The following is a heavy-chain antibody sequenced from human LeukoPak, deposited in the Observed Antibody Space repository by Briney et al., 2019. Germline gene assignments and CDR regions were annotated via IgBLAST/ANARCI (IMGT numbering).Heavy chain of an antibody. V-gene: IGHV3-53*01. D-gene: IGHD2-2*01. Sequence: GGSLRLSCAASGFTLSDNYMSWVRQAPGKGLEWVSVVYTGDNTYYAGSVKGRFTISRDNSKNTLYLQMNSLRAEDTAVYYCARDREAGTSASRFDYWGQGTLVTVSS. CDR3: ARDREAGTSASRFDY. CDR1: GFTLSDNY. J-gene: IGHJ4*02. CDR2: VYTGDNT.